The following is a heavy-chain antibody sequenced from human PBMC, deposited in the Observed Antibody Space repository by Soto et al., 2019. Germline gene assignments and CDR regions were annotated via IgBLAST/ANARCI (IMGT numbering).Heavy chain of an antibody. Sequence: GGSLRLSCAASGFTFSSYAMSWVRQAPGKGLEWVSAISGSGGSTYYADSVKGRFTISRDNSKNTLYLQMNSLRAEDTAVYYCAKDRPPNYGDYVSRLYYFDYWGQGTLVTVSS. CDR3: AKDRPPNYGDYVSRLYYFDY. D-gene: IGHD4-17*01. J-gene: IGHJ4*02. CDR1: GFTFSSYA. CDR2: ISGSGGST. V-gene: IGHV3-23*01.